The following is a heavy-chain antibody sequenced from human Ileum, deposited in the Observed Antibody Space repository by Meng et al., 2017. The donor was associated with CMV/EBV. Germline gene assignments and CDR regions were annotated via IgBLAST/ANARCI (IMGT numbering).Heavy chain of an antibody. J-gene: IGHJ4*02. CDR1: GTSITGYY. D-gene: IGHD6-13*01. CDR2: IYTSGST. CDR3: AREGSAVH. V-gene: IGHV4-4*07. Sequence: LTEAGPGLRKPSEPPSLPCTVSGTSITGYYWSWIRQSAAKGLEWIGRIYTSGSTNYNPSLHSRVSMSIDTSKNQFSLKLRSVTAADTAVYYCAREGSAVHWGQGTLVTVSS.